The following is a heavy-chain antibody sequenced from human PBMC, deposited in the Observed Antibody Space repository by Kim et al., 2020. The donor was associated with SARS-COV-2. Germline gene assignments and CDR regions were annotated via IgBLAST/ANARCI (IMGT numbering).Heavy chain of an antibody. Sequence: SETLSLTCTVSGGSISSSSYYWGWIRQPPGKGLEWIGSIYYSGSTYYNPSLKSRVTIYVETSKNQFSLKLSSVTAADTAVYYCASSSWYEIWVFEYWGQGTLVTVSS. V-gene: IGHV4-39*01. J-gene: IGHJ4*02. CDR1: GGSISSSSYY. CDR3: ASSSWYEIWVFEY. CDR2: IYYSGST. D-gene: IGHD6-13*01.